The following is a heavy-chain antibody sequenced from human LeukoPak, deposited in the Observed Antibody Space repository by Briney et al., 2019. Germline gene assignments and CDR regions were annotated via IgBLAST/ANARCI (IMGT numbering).Heavy chain of an antibody. V-gene: IGHV3-7*01. D-gene: IGHD6-19*01. CDR2: IKQDGSEK. CDR3: AREPLGSSGWYSYYGMDV. J-gene: IGHJ6*02. CDR1: GGSFSGYY. Sequence: ETLSLTCAVYGGSFSGYYWSWVRQAPGKGLEWVANIKQDGSEKYYVDSVKGRFTISRDNAKNSLYLQMNSLRAEDTAVYYCAREPLGSSGWYSYYGMDVWGQGTTVTVSS.